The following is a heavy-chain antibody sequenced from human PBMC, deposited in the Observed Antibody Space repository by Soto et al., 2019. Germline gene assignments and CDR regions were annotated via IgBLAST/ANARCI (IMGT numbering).Heavy chain of an antibody. CDR2: ISAYNGNT. V-gene: IGHV1-18*01. CDR3: ARDAAGSWYYYYYGMDV. D-gene: IGHD6-13*01. Sequence: ASVKVSCKASGYTFTSYGISWVRQAPGLGLEWMGWISAYNGNTNYAQKLQGRVTMTTDTSTSTAYMELRSLRSDDTAVYYCARDAAGSWYYYYYGMDVWGQGTTVTVSS. J-gene: IGHJ6*02. CDR1: GYTFTSYG.